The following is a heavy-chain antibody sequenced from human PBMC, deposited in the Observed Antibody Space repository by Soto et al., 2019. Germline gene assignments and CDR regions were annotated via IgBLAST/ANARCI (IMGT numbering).Heavy chain of an antibody. V-gene: IGHV4-4*02. CDR3: ARRWGEGRVDY. Sequence: QVQLQESGPGLVKPSGTLSPTCAVSGGSISSSNWWSWVRQPPGKGLEWIGEIYHSGNPNYNPSLKSRVTMAVDKSRNQFSLKLSSVTAADTAVYYCARRWGEGRVDYWGQGTLVTVSS. J-gene: IGHJ4*02. CDR2: IYHSGNP. D-gene: IGHD3-10*01. CDR1: GGSISSSNW.